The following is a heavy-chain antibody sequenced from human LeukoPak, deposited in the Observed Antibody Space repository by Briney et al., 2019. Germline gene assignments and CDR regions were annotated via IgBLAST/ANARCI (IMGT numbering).Heavy chain of an antibody. CDR1: GFTFSSYA. J-gene: IGHJ3*02. Sequence: GGSLRLSCAASGFTFSSYAMSWVRQAPGKGLEWVSAFSGSGGSTYYADSVKGRFTISRDNSKNTLYLQMNSLRAEDTAVYYCAKDRTFSSGWYGTAFDIWGQGTMVTVSS. D-gene: IGHD6-19*01. V-gene: IGHV3-23*01. CDR2: FSGSGGST. CDR3: AKDRTFSSGWYGTAFDI.